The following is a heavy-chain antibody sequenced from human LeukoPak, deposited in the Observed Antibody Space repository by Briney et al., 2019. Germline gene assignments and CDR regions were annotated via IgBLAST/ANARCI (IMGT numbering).Heavy chain of an antibody. V-gene: IGHV3-33*01. CDR1: GFTFSSYG. CDR2: IWYDGSNK. Sequence: GGSLRLSCAASGFTFSSYGMHWVRQAPGKGLEGVAVIWYDGSNKYYADSVKGRFTISRDNSKNTLYLQMNSLRAEDTAVYYCARTNYGSGSYFGYYYMDVWGKGTAVTVSS. CDR3: ARTNYGSGSYFGYYYMDV. D-gene: IGHD3-10*01. J-gene: IGHJ6*03.